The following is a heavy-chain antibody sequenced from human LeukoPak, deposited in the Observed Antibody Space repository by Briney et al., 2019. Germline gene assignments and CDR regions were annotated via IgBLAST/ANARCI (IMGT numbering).Heavy chain of an antibody. CDR1: GFTFSSYG. CDR2: IRYDGSNK. CDR3: AAGGDIVVVPAAN. J-gene: IGHJ4*02. Sequence: GGSLRLSCAASGFTFSSYGMHWVRQAPGKGLGWVAFIRYDGSNKYYADSVKGRFTISRDNSKNTLYLQMNSLRSEDTAVYYCAAGGDIVVVPAANWGQGTLVTVSS. D-gene: IGHD2-2*01. V-gene: IGHV3-30*02.